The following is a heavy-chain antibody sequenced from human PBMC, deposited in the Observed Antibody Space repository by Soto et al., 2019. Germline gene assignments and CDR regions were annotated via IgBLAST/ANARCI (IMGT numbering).Heavy chain of an antibody. D-gene: IGHD4-17*01. CDR1: GGSVSPYY. V-gene: IGHV4-59*08. Sequence: TLSLTCTVSGGSVSPYYWSWIRQPPGKGLEWIGYIYSFGSTNYNASLESRVSMSVDTSKNQVSLKLTSVTVADTAVYYCARHKSTVNILDYWGQGTLVTVSS. J-gene: IGHJ4*02. CDR3: ARHKSTVNILDY. CDR2: IYSFGST.